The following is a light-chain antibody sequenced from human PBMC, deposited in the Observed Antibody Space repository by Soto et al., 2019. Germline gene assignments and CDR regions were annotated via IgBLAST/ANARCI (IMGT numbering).Light chain of an antibody. Sequence: DIQMTQSPSSLSAFVGDRVTITCQASQDINIYLNWYQQRPGNAPKLLIYDASNLATGVPSRFSGGGSETDFTFTISSLQPEDTATYYCQQYGNLPLSFGGGTKVEIK. J-gene: IGKJ4*01. CDR3: QQYGNLPLS. CDR2: DAS. CDR1: QDINIY. V-gene: IGKV1-33*01.